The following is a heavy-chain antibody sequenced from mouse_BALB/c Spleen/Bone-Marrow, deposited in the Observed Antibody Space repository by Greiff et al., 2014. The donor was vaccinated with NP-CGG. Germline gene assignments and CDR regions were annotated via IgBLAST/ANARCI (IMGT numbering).Heavy chain of an antibody. J-gene: IGHJ2*01. CDR1: GFTFSSYG. CDR2: ISSGGSYT. CDR3: ARLGRDYFDY. D-gene: IGHD4-1*01. Sequence: VQLKESGGDLVKPGGSLKLSCAAPGFTFSSYGMSWVRQTPDKRLEWVATISSGGSYTYYPDSVKGRFTISRDNAKNTLYLQMSSLKSEDTAMYYCARLGRDYFDYWGQGTTLTVSS. V-gene: IGHV5-6*01.